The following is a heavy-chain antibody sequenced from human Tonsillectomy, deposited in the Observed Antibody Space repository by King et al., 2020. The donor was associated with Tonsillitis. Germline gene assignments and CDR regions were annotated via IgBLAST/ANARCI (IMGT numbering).Heavy chain of an antibody. D-gene: IGHD6-19*01. J-gene: IGHJ4*02. CDR2: IYYSGGT. CDR3: VRHYSGYRNGWVDY. V-gene: IGHV4-39*01. CDR1: GGSIRGSNYY. Sequence: QLQESGPGLVKPSETLSLTCTVSGGSIRGSNYYWGWIRHPPGKGLEWIGNIYYSGGTYYNPSLKSRATISVDTSKNHFSLRLSSVTAADTAVFYCVRHYSGYRNGWVDYWGQGTLVTVSS.